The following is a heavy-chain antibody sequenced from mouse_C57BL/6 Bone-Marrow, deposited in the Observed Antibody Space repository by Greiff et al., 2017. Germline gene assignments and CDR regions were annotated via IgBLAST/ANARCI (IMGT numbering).Heavy chain of an antibody. D-gene: IGHD1-2*01. Sequence: DVKLVESGGGLVQPKGSLKLSCAASGFSFNTYAMNWVRQAPGKGLEWVARIRSKSNNYATYYADSVKDSFTISSDDSQSMLYLQMNNLKTEDADLYYCVSRYGIGAIDYWGKGTSVTVSS. J-gene: IGHJ4*01. CDR1: GFSFNTYA. CDR3: VSRYGIGAIDY. V-gene: IGHV10-1*01. CDR2: IRSKSNNYAT.